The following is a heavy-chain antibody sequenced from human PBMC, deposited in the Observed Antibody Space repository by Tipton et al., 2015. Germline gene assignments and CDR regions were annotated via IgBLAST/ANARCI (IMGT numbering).Heavy chain of an antibody. CDR1: SDSISKYY. Sequence: TLSLTCSVSSDSISKYYWSWIRQPPGKELEWIGYISYSGSTYYNPSLKSRVTMSRDTSKNQFSLKLTSVTAADTAVYYCACQDYDSLTRDYQTVDYWGQGTLVTVSS. CDR2: ISYSGST. CDR3: ACQDYDSLTRDYQTVDY. V-gene: IGHV4-59*04. D-gene: IGHD3-9*01. J-gene: IGHJ4*02.